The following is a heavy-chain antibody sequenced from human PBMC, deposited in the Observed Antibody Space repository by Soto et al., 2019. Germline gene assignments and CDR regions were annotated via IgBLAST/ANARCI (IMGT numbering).Heavy chain of an antibody. Sequence: PSETLSLTCTVSGGSISSYYWSWIRQPPGKGLEWIGYIYYSGSTNYNPSLKSRVTISVDTSKNQFSLKLSSVTAADTAVYYCARFIAAAAHFDYWGQGTLVTVSS. D-gene: IGHD6-13*01. CDR3: ARFIAAAAHFDY. CDR1: GGSISSYY. CDR2: IYYSGST. V-gene: IGHV4-59*08. J-gene: IGHJ4*02.